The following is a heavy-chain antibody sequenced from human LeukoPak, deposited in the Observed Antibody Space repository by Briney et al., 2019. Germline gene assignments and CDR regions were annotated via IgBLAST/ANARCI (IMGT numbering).Heavy chain of an antibody. D-gene: IGHD5-12*01. V-gene: IGHV1-46*01. CDR1: GDTFTGYY. CDR2: INPSGGST. Sequence: ASVKVSCKASGDTFTGYYMHWVRQAPGQGLEWMGIINPSGGSTSYAQKSQGRVTMTRDMSTSTVYMELSSLRSEDTAVYYCARDFVPIREDSGYDYVFDYWGQGTLVTVSS. J-gene: IGHJ4*02. CDR3: ARDFVPIREDSGYDYVFDY.